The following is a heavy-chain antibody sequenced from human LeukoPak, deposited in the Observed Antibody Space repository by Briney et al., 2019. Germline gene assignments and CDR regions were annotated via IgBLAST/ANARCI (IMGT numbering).Heavy chain of an antibody. CDR3: ARADSSSWYPNHNWFDP. D-gene: IGHD6-13*01. CDR1: GGSISSYY. V-gene: IGHV4-4*07. J-gene: IGHJ5*02. Sequence: NPSETLCLTLTVSGGSISSYYWSWIRQPARKGLEWIWRIYSSGSTNYNPSLKSRVTMSVDTSKNQFSLRLSSVTAADTAVYYCARADSSSWYPNHNWFDPWGQGTLVTVSS. CDR2: IYSSGST.